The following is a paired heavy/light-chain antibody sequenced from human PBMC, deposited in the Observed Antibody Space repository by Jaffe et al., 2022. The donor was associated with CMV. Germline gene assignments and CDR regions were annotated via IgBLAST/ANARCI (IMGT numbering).Light chain of an antibody. CDR3: SSYTSSSTLTV. CDR2: DVS. J-gene: IGLJ1*01. CDR1: SSDVGGYNY. Sequence: QSALTQPASVSGSPGQSITISCTGTSSDVGGYNYVSWYQQHPGKAPKLMIYDVSNRPSGVSNRFSGSKSGNTASLTISGLQAEDEADYYCSSYTSSSTLTVFGTGTKVTVL. V-gene: IGLV2-14*03.
Heavy chain of an antibody. CDR3: ARRGSYCSGGSCYSPPGFDP. CDR1: GGSISSSSYY. CDR2: IYYSGST. J-gene: IGHJ5*02. Sequence: QLQLQESGPGLVKPSETLSLTCTVSGGSISSSSYYWGWIRQPPGKGLEWIGSIYYSGSTYYNPSLKSRVTISVDTSKNQFSLKLSSVTAADTAVYYCARRGSYCSGGSCYSPPGFDPWGQGTLVTVSS. D-gene: IGHD2-15*01. V-gene: IGHV4-39*01.